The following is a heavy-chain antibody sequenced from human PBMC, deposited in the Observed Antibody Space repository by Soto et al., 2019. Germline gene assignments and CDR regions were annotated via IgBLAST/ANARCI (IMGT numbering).Heavy chain of an antibody. CDR2: ISWSSVTF. V-gene: IGHV3-9*01. J-gene: IGHJ4*02. CDR3: AKDHDEDFGYDLDYFDY. CDR1: GFTFDNYA. D-gene: IGHD5-12*01. Sequence: EVQLVESGGGLVQPGRSLRLSCAASGFTFDNYAMHWVRQAPGKGLEWVSVISWSSVTFGYADSVKGRFTISRDNAKNSLYLQMNSLRAEDTAFYYCAKDHDEDFGYDLDYFDYWGQGTLVTVSS.